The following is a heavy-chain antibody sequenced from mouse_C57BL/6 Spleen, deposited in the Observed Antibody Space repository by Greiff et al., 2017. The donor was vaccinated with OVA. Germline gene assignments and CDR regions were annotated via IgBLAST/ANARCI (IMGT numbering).Heavy chain of an antibody. V-gene: IGHV1-64*01. CDR2: IHPNSGST. D-gene: IGHD1-1*01. CDR3: ARPITTVVATHFDY. J-gene: IGHJ2*01. Sequence: QVQLKQSGAELVKPGASVKLSCKASGYTFTSYWMHWVKQRPGQGLEWIGMIHPNSGSTNYNEKFKSKATLTVDKSSSTAYMQLSSLTSEDSAVYYCARPITTVVATHFDYWGQGTTLTVSS. CDR1: GYTFTSYW.